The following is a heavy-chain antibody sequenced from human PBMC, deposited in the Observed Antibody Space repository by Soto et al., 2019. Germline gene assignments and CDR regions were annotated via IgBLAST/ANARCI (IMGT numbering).Heavy chain of an antibody. J-gene: IGHJ6*02. CDR2: ISSSGGSA. Sequence: EVQLLESGGGLVQPGGSLRLSCAASAFTFSNYAMTWVRQAPGKGLECVSDISSSGGSAYYADSVKGRFTISRDNSKKTLYLQVSSLRAEDTAIYYCAKARTGTFYYYGLDVWGQGTTVTVSS. CDR1: AFTFSNYA. V-gene: IGHV3-23*01. D-gene: IGHD1-1*01. CDR3: AKARTGTFYYYGLDV.